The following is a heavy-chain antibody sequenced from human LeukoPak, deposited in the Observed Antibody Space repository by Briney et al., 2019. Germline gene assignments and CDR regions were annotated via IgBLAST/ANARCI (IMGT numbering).Heavy chain of an antibody. D-gene: IGHD3-10*01. Sequence: SETLSLTCTVSGGSISSYYWSWIRQPPGKGLEWIGYIYYSGSTNYNPSLKSRVTISVDTSKNQFSLKLSSVTAADTAVYYCARDAADGFGHYYGMDVWGQGTTVTVSS. CDR1: GGSISSYY. J-gene: IGHJ6*02. CDR2: IYYSGST. CDR3: ARDAADGFGHYYGMDV. V-gene: IGHV4-59*01.